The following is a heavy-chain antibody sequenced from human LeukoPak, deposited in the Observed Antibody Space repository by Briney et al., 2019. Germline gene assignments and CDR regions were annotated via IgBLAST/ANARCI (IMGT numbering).Heavy chain of an antibody. CDR3: ARTLYCSSTSCYTDYYYYYGMDV. J-gene: IGHJ6*02. CDR1: GFTFSSYA. D-gene: IGHD2-2*02. CDR2: ISSSSSYI. Sequence: GGSLRLSCAASGFTFSSYAMNWVRQAPGKGLEWVSSISSSSSYIYYADSVKGRFTISRDNAKNSLYLQMNSLGAEDTAVYYCARTLYCSSTSCYTDYYYYYGMDVWGQGTTVTVSS. V-gene: IGHV3-21*01.